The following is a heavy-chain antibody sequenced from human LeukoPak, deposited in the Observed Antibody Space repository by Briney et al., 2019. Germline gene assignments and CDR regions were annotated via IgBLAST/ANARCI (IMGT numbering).Heavy chain of an antibody. J-gene: IGHJ4*02. D-gene: IGHD3-10*01. CDR1: GYTFTSYA. V-gene: IGHV1-3*01. Sequence: GASVRVSCTASGYTFTSYAMHWVRQAPGQRLEWMGWINAGNGNTKYSRKFQGRVTITRDTSASIAYMELSSLRSEDTAVYYCATLRRFGELLDWGQGTLVTVSS. CDR3: ATLRRFGELLD. CDR2: INAGNGNT.